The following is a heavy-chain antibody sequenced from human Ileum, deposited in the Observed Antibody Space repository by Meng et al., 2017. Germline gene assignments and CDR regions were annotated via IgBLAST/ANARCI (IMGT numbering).Heavy chain of an antibody. CDR3: AKPRDASLVTGGFDI. J-gene: IGHJ3*02. D-gene: IGHD5-18*01. CDR2: ISCSSRDM. V-gene: IGHV3-21*01. Sequence: GESLKISCAASGFTFSSYGINWVRQAPGKGLEWVSSISCSSRDMYYADSVKGRFTISRDNGKNSLYLQMNSLTAEETAVYFCAKPRDASLVTGGFDIWGQGTMVTVSS. CDR1: GFTFSSYG.